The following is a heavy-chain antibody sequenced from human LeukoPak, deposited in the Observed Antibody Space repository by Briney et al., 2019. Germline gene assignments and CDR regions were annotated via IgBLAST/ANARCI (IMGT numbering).Heavy chain of an antibody. CDR1: GGSVSSTTYY. V-gene: IGHV4-39*01. CDR2: INYSGST. D-gene: IGHD3-10*01. Sequence: PSETLSLTCAVSGGSVSSTTYYWSWIRQPPGKGLEWIASINYSGSTYYNPSLKSRVTISVDTSENQFSLKLSSVTAADTAVYYCARYVVYGSGKYYFDYWGQGTLVTVSS. CDR3: ARYVVYGSGKYYFDY. J-gene: IGHJ4*02.